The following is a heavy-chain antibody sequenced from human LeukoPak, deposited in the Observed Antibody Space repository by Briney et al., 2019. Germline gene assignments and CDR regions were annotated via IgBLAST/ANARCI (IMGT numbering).Heavy chain of an antibody. J-gene: IGHJ4*02. Sequence: GGSLRLSCAASGFTFSNAWMSWVRQAPGKGLEWVGRIKSKTDGGTTDYAAPVKGRFTISRDDSKNTLYLQMNSLKTEDTAVYYCTTAPPRYSGSYSTDYWGQGTLVTVSS. V-gene: IGHV3-15*01. CDR3: TTAPPRYSGSYSTDY. CDR2: IKSKTDGGTT. D-gene: IGHD1-26*01. CDR1: GFTFSNAW.